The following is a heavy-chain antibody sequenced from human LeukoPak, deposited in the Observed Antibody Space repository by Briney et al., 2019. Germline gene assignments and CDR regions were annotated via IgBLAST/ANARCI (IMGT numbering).Heavy chain of an antibody. CDR3: ARVGDYGDYGPLDY. J-gene: IGHJ4*02. CDR1: GYTFTSYD. CDR2: MNPNSDNT. D-gene: IGHD4-17*01. Sequence: ASVKVSCKASGYTFTSYDINWVRQATGQGLEWMGWMNPNSDNTGYAQKFQGRVTITRNTSISTAYMELSSLRSEDTAVYYCARVGDYGDYGPLDYWGQGTLVTVSS. V-gene: IGHV1-8*03.